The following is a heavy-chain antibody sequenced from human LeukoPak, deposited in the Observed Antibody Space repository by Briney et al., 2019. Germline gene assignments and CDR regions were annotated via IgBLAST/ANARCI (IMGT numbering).Heavy chain of an antibody. D-gene: IGHD3-10*01. V-gene: IGHV5-51*01. J-gene: IGHJ4*02. CDR2: IYPGDSDI. Sequence: GGSLQISCQGSGSTFTSYWIGGVRQVPGKGLAWMGIIYPGDSDIRYSPSFQGQVTISADKSISTAYLQWSSLKASDTPMYYCARRQTLDFYYNLWGQGTLVTVSS. CDR1: GSTFTSYW. CDR3: ARRQTLDFYYNL.